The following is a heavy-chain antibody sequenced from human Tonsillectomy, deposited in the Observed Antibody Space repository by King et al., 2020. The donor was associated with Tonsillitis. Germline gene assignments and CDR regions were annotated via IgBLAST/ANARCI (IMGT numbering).Heavy chain of an antibody. CDR3: AGGVDF. CDR1: GYIFTNYD. J-gene: IGHJ4*02. V-gene: IGHV1-8*02. Sequence: VQLVESGAEVKKPGASVKVSCKASGYIFTNYDINWVRQGIGQGLEWMGWVNPSSGDTDYAQKFQGRVAMTRNTSISTAYMVLRSLKSDDTAVYYCAGGVDFWGQGTLVTVSS. CDR2: VNPSSGDT.